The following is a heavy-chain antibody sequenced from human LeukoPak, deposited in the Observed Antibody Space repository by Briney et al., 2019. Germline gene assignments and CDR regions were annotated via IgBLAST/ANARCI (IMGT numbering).Heavy chain of an antibody. CDR1: GFTFSAYA. Sequence: GGSLRLSCAASGFTFSAYAMAWVRRPPGRGLEWVSTMALSGGPTHYADAVEGRFTISRDDSKSTLYLHINNLRAEDTAVYYCARDFSLVVGASDSWGKGTLVTVSS. J-gene: IGHJ5*02. D-gene: IGHD1-26*01. V-gene: IGHV3-23*01. CDR2: MALSGGPT. CDR3: ARDFSLVVGASDS.